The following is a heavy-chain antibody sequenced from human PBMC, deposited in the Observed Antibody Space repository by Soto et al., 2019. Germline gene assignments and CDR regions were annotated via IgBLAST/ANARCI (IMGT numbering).Heavy chain of an antibody. CDR2: VSLDGRDK. V-gene: IGHV3-7*01. CDR3: AREPRGGEWLLYYFDY. Sequence: GGSLRLSCAASGFSFSSYWMSWVRQAPGKGPEWVAIVSLDGRDKTYADPVKGRFTISRDNSKNTLYLQMNSLRAEDTAVYYCAREPRGGEWLLYYFDYWGQGTLVTVSS. CDR1: GFSFSSYW. D-gene: IGHD3-3*01. J-gene: IGHJ4*02.